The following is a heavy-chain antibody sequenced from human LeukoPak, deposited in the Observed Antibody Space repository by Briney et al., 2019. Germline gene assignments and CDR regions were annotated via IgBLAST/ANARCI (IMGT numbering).Heavy chain of an antibody. CDR1: GFTVSSNY. V-gene: IGHV3-66*01. CDR3: AREAYDYVWGSYRFGTPYGMDV. D-gene: IGHD3-16*02. J-gene: IGHJ6*02. CDR2: IYSGGST. Sequence: GGSLRLSCAASGFTVSSNYMSWVRQAPGKGLEWVSVIYSGGSTYYADSVKGRFTISRDNSKNTLYLQMNSLRVEDTAVYYCAREAYDYVWGSYRFGTPYGMDVWGQGPTVTVSS.